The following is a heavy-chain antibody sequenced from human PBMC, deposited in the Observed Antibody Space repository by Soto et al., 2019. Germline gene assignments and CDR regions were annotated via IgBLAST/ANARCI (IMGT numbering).Heavy chain of an antibody. Sequence: ASVKVSCKASGYTFTSYGISWVRQAPGQGLEWMGWISAYNGNTNYAQKLQGRVTMTTDTSTSTAYMELRSLRSDDTAVYYCATDLSCSRNNAWEWLLSAGFDPWGQGTLVTVSS. CDR1: GYTFTSYG. V-gene: IGHV1-18*01. CDR3: ATDLSCSRNNAWEWLLSAGFDP. D-gene: IGHD3-3*01. CDR2: ISAYNGNT. J-gene: IGHJ5*02.